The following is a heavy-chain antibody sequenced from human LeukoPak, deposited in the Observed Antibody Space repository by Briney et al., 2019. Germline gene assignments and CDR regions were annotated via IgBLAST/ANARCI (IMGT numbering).Heavy chain of an antibody. J-gene: IGHJ4*02. D-gene: IGHD2-15*01. CDR3: ARTLCSGGSCYCDY. Sequence: PSETLSLTCTVSGGSISSYYWSWIRQPPRKGLEWIGYIYYSGSTNYNPSLKSRVTISVDTSKNQFSLKLSSVTAADTAVYYCARTLCSGGSCYCDYWGQGTLVTVSS. CDR1: GGSISSYY. V-gene: IGHV4-59*01. CDR2: IYYSGST.